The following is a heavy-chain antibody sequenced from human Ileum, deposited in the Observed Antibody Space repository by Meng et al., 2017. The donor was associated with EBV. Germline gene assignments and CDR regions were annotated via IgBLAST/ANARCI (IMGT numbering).Heavy chain of an antibody. CDR2: INHSGST. V-gene: IGHV4-34*01. Sequence: HGQLQQWGAGLLKPSETLSLTCAVYGGSFSGYYWSWIRQPPGKGLEWIGEINHSGSTNYNPSLKSRVTISVDTSKNQFSLNLSSVTAADTAVYYCARVGQWLPIDYWGQGTLVTVSS. J-gene: IGHJ4*02. D-gene: IGHD6-19*01. CDR1: GGSFSGYY. CDR3: ARVGQWLPIDY.